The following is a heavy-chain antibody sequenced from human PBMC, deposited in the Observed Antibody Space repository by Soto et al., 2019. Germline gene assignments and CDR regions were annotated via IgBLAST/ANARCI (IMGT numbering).Heavy chain of an antibody. CDR3: ARDRDIVVVVAATPYYYGMDV. CDR2: ISYDGSNK. CDR1: GFTFISYA. J-gene: IGHJ6*02. V-gene: IGHV3-30-3*01. D-gene: IGHD2-15*01. Sequence: GWSLRLSCAASGFTFISYAMHWVRQAPGKGLEWVAVISYDGSNKYYADSVKGRFTISRDNSKNTLYLQMNSLRAEDTAVYYCARDRDIVVVVAATPYYYGMDVWGQGTTVTVSS.